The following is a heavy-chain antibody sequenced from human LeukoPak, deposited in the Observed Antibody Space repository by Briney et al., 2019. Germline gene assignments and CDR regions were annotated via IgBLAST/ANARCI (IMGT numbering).Heavy chain of an antibody. CDR1: GGSISSYY. CDR2: IYYSGST. CDR3: ARDTGQSDPYFDY. V-gene: IGHV4-59*01. D-gene: IGHD3-10*01. J-gene: IGHJ4*02. Sequence: SETLSLTCTVSGGSISSYYWSWIRQPPGKGLEWIGYIYYSGSTNYNPSLKSRVTISVDTSKNQFSLKLSSVTAADTAVYYCARDTGQSDPYFDYWGQGTLVTVSS.